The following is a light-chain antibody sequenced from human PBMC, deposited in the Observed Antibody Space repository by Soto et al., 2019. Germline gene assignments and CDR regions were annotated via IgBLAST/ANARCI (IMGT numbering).Light chain of an antibody. CDR3: QQYGSSSWT. J-gene: IGKJ1*01. Sequence: EIVLTQSPGTLSLSPGERATLSCRASQSVSSSYLAWYQQKPGQAPRLLIYGASSRATGIPDRFSGSGSEIDFNLTISRLEPEDFAVYYCQQYGSSSWTFGQGTKVEIK. CDR2: GAS. V-gene: IGKV3-20*01. CDR1: QSVSSSY.